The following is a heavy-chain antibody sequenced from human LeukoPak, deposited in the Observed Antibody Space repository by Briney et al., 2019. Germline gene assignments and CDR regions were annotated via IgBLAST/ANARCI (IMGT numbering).Heavy chain of an antibody. D-gene: IGHD6-6*01. CDR2: IYASGST. Sequence: PSETLSLTCAVYGGSFSGYYWSWIRQPAGKGLEWIGRIYASGSTNHNPSLKSRVTISVDTSKNQFSLKLSSVTAADTAVYYCARARIAARRGVFDYWGQGTLVTVSS. CDR3: ARARIAARRGVFDY. J-gene: IGHJ4*02. V-gene: IGHV4-59*10. CDR1: GGSFSGYY.